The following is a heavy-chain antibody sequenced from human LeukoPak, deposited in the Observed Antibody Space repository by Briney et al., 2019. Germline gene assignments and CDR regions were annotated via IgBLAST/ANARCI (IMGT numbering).Heavy chain of an antibody. V-gene: IGHV3-23*01. CDR1: GFSFSSCD. J-gene: IGHJ3*02. Sequence: GGSVRLSCEASGFSFSSCDMSWVRQAPGKGLEWVSAISCSGGSTYYADSVKGRFTISRDNSKNTLYLQMNSLIGEDTAVYYCARGTSYDFWSGYYTGAFDIWGQGTMVTVSS. D-gene: IGHD3-3*01. CDR2: ISCSGGST. CDR3: ARGTSYDFWSGYYTGAFDI.